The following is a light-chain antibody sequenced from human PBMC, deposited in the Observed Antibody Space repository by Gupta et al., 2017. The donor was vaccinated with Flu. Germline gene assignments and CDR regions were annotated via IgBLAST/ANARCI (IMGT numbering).Light chain of an antibody. Sequence: NSGSNYVAWDQELPGKAPKLLIYDNNKRPSDIPERLSGSKSGTSATLGITGLQTGDEADYYCATWDSSLNGVVFGGGTKLTVL. V-gene: IGLV1-51*01. J-gene: IGLJ2*01. CDR1: NSGSNY. CDR3: ATWDSSLNGVV. CDR2: DNN.